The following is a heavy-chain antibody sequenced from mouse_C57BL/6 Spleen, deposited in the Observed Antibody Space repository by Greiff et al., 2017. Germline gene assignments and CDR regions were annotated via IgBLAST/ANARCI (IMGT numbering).Heavy chain of an antibody. CDR1: GYTFTNYW. V-gene: IGHV1-63*01. J-gene: IGHJ2*01. CDR3: ATSWGNYFDY. Sequence: QVQLQQSGAELVRPGTSVKMSCKASGYTFTNYWIGWAKQRPGHGLEWIGDIYPGGGYTNYNETFKGKATLTADKSSSTAYMQFSSLTSEDSAIYYCATSWGNYFDYWGQGTTLTVSS. CDR2: IYPGGGYT.